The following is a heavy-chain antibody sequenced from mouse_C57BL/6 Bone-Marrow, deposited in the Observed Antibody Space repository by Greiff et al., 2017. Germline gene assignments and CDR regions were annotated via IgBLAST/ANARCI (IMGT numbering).Heavy chain of an antibody. CDR3: ARDYYGSSYYFDY. D-gene: IGHD1-1*01. CDR1: GYTFTSYW. V-gene: IGHV1-69*01. CDR2: IDPSDSYT. Sequence: QVQLQQPGAELVMPGASVKLSCKASGYTFTSYWMHWVKQRPGQGLEWIGEIDPSDSYTNYNQKFKGKSTLTVDKSYSTAYMQLSSLTSEDSAVYYWARDYYGSSYYFDYWGQGTTLTVSS. J-gene: IGHJ2*01.